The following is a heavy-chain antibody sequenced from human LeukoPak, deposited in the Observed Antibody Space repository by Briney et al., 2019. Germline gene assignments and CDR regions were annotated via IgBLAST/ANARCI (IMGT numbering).Heavy chain of an antibody. J-gene: IGHJ1*01. V-gene: IGHV4-39*07. Sequence: SETLSLTCTVSGGSISSTSYYWGWIRQPPGKGLEWIGEINHSGSTNYNPSLKSRVTISVDTSKNQFSLKLSSVTAADTAVYYCARGRCSGGSCYSWGYFQHWGQGTLVTVSS. D-gene: IGHD2-15*01. CDR3: ARGRCSGGSCYSWGYFQH. CDR1: GGSISSTSYY. CDR2: INHSGST.